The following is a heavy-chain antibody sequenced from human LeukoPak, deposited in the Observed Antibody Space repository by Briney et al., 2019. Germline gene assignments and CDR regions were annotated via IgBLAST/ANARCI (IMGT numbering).Heavy chain of an antibody. V-gene: IGHV4-59*08. CDR1: GGSISGYY. J-gene: IGHJ4*02. Sequence: SETLSLTCTVSGGSISGYYWTWLRQPPGKGLEWIGYIYSSGSTNYNPSLKSRVTMSVDTSKNQFSLRLSSVTAADTAVYYCARHRYTSSSSYFDFWGQGTLATVSS. CDR2: IYSSGST. D-gene: IGHD6-6*01. CDR3: ARHRYTSSSSYFDF.